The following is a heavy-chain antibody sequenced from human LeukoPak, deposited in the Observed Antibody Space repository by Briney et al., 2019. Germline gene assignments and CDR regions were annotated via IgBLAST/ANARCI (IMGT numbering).Heavy chain of an antibody. V-gene: IGHV1-18*01. CDR1: GYTFTSYG. CDR2: ISAYNGDT. Sequence: ASVKVSCKASGYTFTSYGISWVRQAPGQGLEWMGWISAYNGDTNYAQKLQGRVTMTTDTSTSTAYMELRSLRSDDTAVYYCARGGNDYGDYDLWYWGQGTLVTVSS. D-gene: IGHD4-17*01. CDR3: ARGGNDYGDYDLWY. J-gene: IGHJ4*02.